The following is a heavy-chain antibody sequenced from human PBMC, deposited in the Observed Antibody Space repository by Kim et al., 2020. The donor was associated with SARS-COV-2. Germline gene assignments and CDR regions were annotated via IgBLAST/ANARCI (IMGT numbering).Heavy chain of an antibody. CDR1: GFTFSDYY. CDR2: ISSSSSYT. D-gene: IGHD2-15*01. V-gene: IGHV3-11*03. Sequence: GGSLRLSCAASGFTFSDYYMSWIRQAPGKGLEWVSYISSSSSYTNYADSVKGRFTISRDNAKNSLYLQINSLRAEDTAVYYCARLRGYCSGGSCPDAFDIWGQGTMVTVSS. CDR3: ARLRGYCSGGSCPDAFDI. J-gene: IGHJ3*02.